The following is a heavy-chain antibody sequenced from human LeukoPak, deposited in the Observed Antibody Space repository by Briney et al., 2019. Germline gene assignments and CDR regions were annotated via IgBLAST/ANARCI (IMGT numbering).Heavy chain of an antibody. J-gene: IGHJ4*02. Sequence: SVKVSCKASGGTFSSYAISWVRQAPGQGLEWMGRIIPILGIANYAQKFQGRVTITADKSTSTAYMELSSLRSEDTAVYYCARARITMVRGGAFDYWGQGTLVTVSS. CDR1: GGTFSSYA. D-gene: IGHD3-10*01. V-gene: IGHV1-69*04. CDR3: ARARITMVRGGAFDY. CDR2: IIPILGIA.